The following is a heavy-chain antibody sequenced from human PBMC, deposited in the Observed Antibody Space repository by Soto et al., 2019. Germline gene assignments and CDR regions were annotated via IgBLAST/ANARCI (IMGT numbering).Heavy chain of an antibody. CDR1: GYTFSSYA. CDR3: AREEDYDILTGPPYYYYGMDV. Sequence: PGGSLRLSCAASGYTFSSYAMHWVRQAPGKGLEWVAVISYDGSNKYYADSVKGRFTISRDNSKNTLYLQMNGLRAEDTAVYYCAREEDYDILTGPPYYYYGMDVWGQGTTVTV. J-gene: IGHJ6*02. CDR2: ISYDGSNK. V-gene: IGHV3-30-3*01. D-gene: IGHD3-9*01.